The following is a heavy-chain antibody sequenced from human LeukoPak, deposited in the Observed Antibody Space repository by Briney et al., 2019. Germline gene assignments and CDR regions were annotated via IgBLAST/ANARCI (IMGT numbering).Heavy chain of an antibody. CDR3: VRGNPIDF. D-gene: IGHD1-14*01. J-gene: IGHJ4*02. CDR2: INADGSST. Sequence: GGSLRLSCAASGFTFSSYWMHWVRHVPGKGLVWVSRINADGSSTYYADSVKGRFTISRDNAKNTLFLQMNSLRGEDTAVYYCVRGNPIDFWGQGTLVTVSS. V-gene: IGHV3-74*01. CDR1: GFTFSSYW.